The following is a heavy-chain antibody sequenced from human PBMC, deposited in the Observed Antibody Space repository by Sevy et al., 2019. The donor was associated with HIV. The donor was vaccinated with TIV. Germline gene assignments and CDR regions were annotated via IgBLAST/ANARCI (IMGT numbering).Heavy chain of an antibody. CDR3: AREQSYYDFWSGYYRGYYYYGMDV. D-gene: IGHD3-3*01. V-gene: IGHV3-48*02. Sequence: GGSLRLSCAASGFTFSSYSMNWVRQAPGKGLEWVSYISSSSSTIYYADSVKGRFTISRDNAKNSLYPQMNSLRDEDTAVYYCAREQSYYDFWSGYYRGYYYYGMDVWGQGTTVTVSS. CDR1: GFTFSSYS. J-gene: IGHJ6*02. CDR2: ISSSSSTI.